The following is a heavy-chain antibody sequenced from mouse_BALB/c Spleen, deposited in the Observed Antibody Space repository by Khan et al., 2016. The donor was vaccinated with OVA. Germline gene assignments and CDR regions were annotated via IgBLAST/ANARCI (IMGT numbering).Heavy chain of an antibody. V-gene: IGHV1-4*01. CDR1: GYTFTSYT. Sequence: QVQLQQSGAELARPGASVKMSCKASGYTFTSYTIHWIKLRPGQGLEWIGYINPSNGYTNYNQKFKDKATLTADKSSTTAYRELSSLTSDDSALYDLVKGSADHGDDGWFAYWGQGTLVTVSA. J-gene: IGHJ3*01. CDR2: INPSNGYT. D-gene: IGHD6-1*01. CDR3: VKGSADHGDDGWFAY.